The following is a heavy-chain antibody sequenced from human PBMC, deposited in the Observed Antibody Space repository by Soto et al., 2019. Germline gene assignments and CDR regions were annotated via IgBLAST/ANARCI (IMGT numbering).Heavy chain of an antibody. CDR1: GGTLSSYA. V-gene: IGHV1-69*13. D-gene: IGHD3-3*01. CDR3: ARDSPPGAPWSGPLHGMDV. CDR2: IIPIFGTA. J-gene: IGHJ6*02. Sequence: SVKVSCKASGGTLSSYAISWVRQAPGQGLEWMGGIIPIFGTANYAQKFQGRVTITADESTSTAYMELSSLRSEDTAVYYCARDSPPGAPWSGPLHGMDVWGQGTTVTVSS.